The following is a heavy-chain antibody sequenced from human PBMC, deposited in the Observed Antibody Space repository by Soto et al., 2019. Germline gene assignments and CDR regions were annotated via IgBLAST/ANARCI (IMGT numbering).Heavy chain of an antibody. CDR2: ISYDGSNK. J-gene: IGHJ6*02. CDR3: AKDNDGSSYYGMDV. V-gene: IGHV3-30*18. CDR1: GFTFSSYG. D-gene: IGHD3-10*01. Sequence: GGSLRLSCAASGFTFSSYGMHWVRQAPGKGLEWVAVISYDGSNKYYADSVKGRFTISRDNSKSTLYLQMNSLRAEDTAVYYCAKDNDGSSYYGMDVWGQGTTVTVSS.